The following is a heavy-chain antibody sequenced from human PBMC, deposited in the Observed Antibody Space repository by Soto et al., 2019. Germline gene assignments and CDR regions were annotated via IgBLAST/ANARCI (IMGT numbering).Heavy chain of an antibody. Sequence: HPGGSLRLSCAASGFTFSSYAMSWVRQAPGKGLEWVSAISGSGGSTYYADSVKGRFTISRDNSKNTLYLQMNSLRAEDTAVYYYATSPNYSSPWPRFDYWGQGTLVTVSS. D-gene: IGHD6-13*01. V-gene: IGHV3-23*01. CDR1: GFTFSSYA. CDR3: ATSPNYSSPWPRFDY. CDR2: ISGSGGST. J-gene: IGHJ4*02.